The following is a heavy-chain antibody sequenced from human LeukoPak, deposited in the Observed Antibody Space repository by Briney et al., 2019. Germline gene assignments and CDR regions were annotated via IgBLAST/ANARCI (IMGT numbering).Heavy chain of an antibody. D-gene: IGHD1-14*01. CDR1: GFTFSSYA. CDR2: ISGSGGST. J-gene: IGHJ6*02. CDR3: ATGPRGSDYDYYGMDV. V-gene: IGHV3-23*01. Sequence: PGGSLRLSCAASGFTFSSYAMSWVRQAPGKGLEWVSAISGSGGSTYYADSVKGRFTISRDNSKNTLYLQMNSLRAEDTAVYYCATGPRGSDYDYYGMDVWGQGTTVTVSS.